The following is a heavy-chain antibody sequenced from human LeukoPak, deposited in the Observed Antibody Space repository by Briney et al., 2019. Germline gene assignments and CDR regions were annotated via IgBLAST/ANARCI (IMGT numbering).Heavy chain of an antibody. Sequence: GSLRLSCAASGFTFSSYWMSWVRQAPGKGLEWVANIKQDGSEKYYVDSVKGRFTISRDSAKKSLYLQMNSLTVEDTAVYYCARCSSWYLEYFQLWGQGTLVTVSS. CDR1: GFTFSSYW. J-gene: IGHJ1*01. CDR3: ARCSSWYLEYFQL. V-gene: IGHV3-7*01. D-gene: IGHD6-13*01. CDR2: IKQDGSEK.